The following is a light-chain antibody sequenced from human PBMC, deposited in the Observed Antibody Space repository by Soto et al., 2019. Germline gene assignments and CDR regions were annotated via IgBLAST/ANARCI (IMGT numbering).Light chain of an antibody. CDR1: QSVSNNY. CDR2: GAS. V-gene: IGKV3-20*01. J-gene: IGKJ1*01. Sequence: EIVLAQSTGTLSLPPGQRATLSCSASQSVSNNYLAWYQQKPGQAPRLLIYGASNRATGIPDRFSGSGSGTDFTLTISRLEPEDFAVYYCQQYGRSGTFGQGTKVDI. CDR3: QQYGRSGT.